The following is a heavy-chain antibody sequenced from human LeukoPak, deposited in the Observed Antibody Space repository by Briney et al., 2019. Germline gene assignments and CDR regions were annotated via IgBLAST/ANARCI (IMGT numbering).Heavy chain of an antibody. CDR1: GGTFSSYA. J-gene: IGHJ4*02. D-gene: IGHD6-19*01. V-gene: IGHV1-8*02. CDR2: MNPNSANA. Sequence: GASVKVSCKASGGTFSSYAISWVRQAPGQGLEWMGWMNPNSANAGYSQKFQDRVTMTRSTSISTAYMELSSLRSEDTAVYYCARGAWSSSGYTALYYFDYWGQGTLVTVSS. CDR3: ARGAWSSSGYTALYYFDY.